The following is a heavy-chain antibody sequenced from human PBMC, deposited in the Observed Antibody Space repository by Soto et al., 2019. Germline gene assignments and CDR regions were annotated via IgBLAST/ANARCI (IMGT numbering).Heavy chain of an antibody. V-gene: IGHV3-48*03. Sequence: GGSLRLSCAVSGFTFSSYEMNWVRQAPGKGLEWVSYIGTSGKTIYYADSVRGRFTISRDNAKNSLYLQMNSLRAEDTAVYFCARDPAIYSGKFDYGLDVWGRGTTVTVSS. CDR2: IGTSGKTI. D-gene: IGHD4-4*01. CDR3: ARDPAIYSGKFDYGLDV. J-gene: IGHJ6*02. CDR1: GFTFSSYE.